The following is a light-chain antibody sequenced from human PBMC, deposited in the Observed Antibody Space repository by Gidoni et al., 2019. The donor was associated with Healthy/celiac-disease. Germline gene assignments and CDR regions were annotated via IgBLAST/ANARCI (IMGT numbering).Light chain of an antibody. CDR2: GAS. CDR3: QQYNNWPLYT. J-gene: IGKJ2*01. CDR1: QSVSSN. Sequence: EIVMTQSPATLSVSPGERATLYCRASQSVSSNLARYQQKPGQAPRLLIYGASTRATGIPARFSGSGSGTEFTLTISSLQSEDFAVYYCQQYNNWPLYTFGQGTKLEIK. V-gene: IGKV3-15*01.